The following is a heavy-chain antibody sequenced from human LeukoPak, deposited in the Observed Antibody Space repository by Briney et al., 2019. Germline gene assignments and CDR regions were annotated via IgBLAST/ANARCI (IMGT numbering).Heavy chain of an antibody. J-gene: IGHJ3*02. Sequence: PGGSLRLSCAASGFTFSSYSMNWVRQAPGKGLGGVFLISWDGSKTFYADSVKGRFTISRDNSKNALYLQMNRLRNEDTALYYCAKDMATDLDVDTAIDIWGQGTMVTVSS. CDR1: GFTFSSYS. CDR3: AKDMATDLDVDTAIDI. V-gene: IGHV3-43*01. D-gene: IGHD5-18*01. CDR2: ISWDGSKT.